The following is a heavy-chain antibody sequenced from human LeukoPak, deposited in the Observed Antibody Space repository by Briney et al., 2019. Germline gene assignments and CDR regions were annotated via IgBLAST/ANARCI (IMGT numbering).Heavy chain of an antibody. Sequence: GGSLRLSCAASGFTFSSYEMNWVRKAPGKGLEWVSYISSSGSTIYYADSVKGRFTISRDNAKNSLYLQMNSLRAEDTAVYYCARGPDTKKRFSQYYFDYWGQGTLVTVSS. CDR1: GFTFSSYE. CDR3: ARGPDTKKRFSQYYFDY. CDR2: ISSSGSTI. V-gene: IGHV3-48*03. D-gene: IGHD1-14*01. J-gene: IGHJ4*02.